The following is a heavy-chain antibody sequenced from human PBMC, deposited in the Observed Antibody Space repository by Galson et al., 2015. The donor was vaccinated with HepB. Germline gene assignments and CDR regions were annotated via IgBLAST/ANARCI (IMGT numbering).Heavy chain of an antibody. CDR3: AKDSTRWSGYSDYDY. CDR1: GFTFSSYA. CDR2: ISGSGGST. V-gene: IGHV3-23*01. J-gene: IGHJ4*02. D-gene: IGHD3-3*01. Sequence: SLRLSCAASGFTFSSYAMSWVRQAPGKGLEWVSAISGSGGSTYYADSVKGRFTISRDNSKNTLYLQMNSLRAEDTAVYYCAKDSTRWSGYSDYDYWGQGTLVTVSS.